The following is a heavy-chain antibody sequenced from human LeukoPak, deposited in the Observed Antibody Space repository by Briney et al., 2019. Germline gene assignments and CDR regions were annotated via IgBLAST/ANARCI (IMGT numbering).Heavy chain of an antibody. V-gene: IGHV3-53*01. Sequence: SGGSLRLSCAASGFTISSNDISWVRQAPGKGLEWVSVIYSGGSTYYADSVKGRFTISRDNSKNTLYLQMNSLRAEDTAVYYCAGATDYWGQGTLVTVSS. CDR1: GFTISSND. CDR2: IYSGGST. CDR3: AGATDY. D-gene: IGHD4-11*01. J-gene: IGHJ4*02.